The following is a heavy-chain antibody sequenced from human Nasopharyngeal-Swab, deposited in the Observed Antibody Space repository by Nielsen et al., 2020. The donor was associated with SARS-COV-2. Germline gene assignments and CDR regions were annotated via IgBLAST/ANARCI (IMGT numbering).Heavy chain of an antibody. D-gene: IGHD4-23*01. CDR1: GFTFSGSA. CDR2: IRGKANSYAT. CDR3: TRPLGATVVTALTGYYYYMDV. J-gene: IGHJ6*03. Sequence: GESLKISCAASGFTFSGSAMHWVRQASGKGLEWVGRIRGKANSYATAYAASVKGRFTISRDDSKNAAYLQMNSLKTEDTAVYYCTRPLGATVVTALTGYYYYMDVWGKGTTVTVSS. V-gene: IGHV3-73*01.